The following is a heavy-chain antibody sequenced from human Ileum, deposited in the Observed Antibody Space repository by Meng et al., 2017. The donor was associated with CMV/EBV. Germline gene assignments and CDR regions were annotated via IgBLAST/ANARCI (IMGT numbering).Heavy chain of an antibody. CDR3: ATEYKGY. Sequence: GESLKISCAASGFTFSSYSMNWVRQAPGKGLEWVSSISSSSYIYYADSVKGRFTISRDNAKNSLYLQMNSLRAEDTAVYYCATEYKGYWGQGTTVTVSS. V-gene: IGHV3-21*01. J-gene: IGHJ6*02. CDR2: ISSSSYI. CDR1: GFTFSSYS. D-gene: IGHD1-1*01.